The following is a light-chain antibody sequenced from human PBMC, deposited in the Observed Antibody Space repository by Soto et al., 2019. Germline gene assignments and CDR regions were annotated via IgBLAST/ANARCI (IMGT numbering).Light chain of an antibody. J-gene: IGKJ4*01. CDR1: QSVSRK. CDR2: GAS. V-gene: IGKV3-15*01. CDR3: QQYSNWPLT. Sequence: DIVLTQSPAGLSASPGERATLSCMAIQSVSRKVAWYQQKPGQAPSLLIYGASTRATGIPARFSGSGSGTEFTLTINSLQSEDFAVYYCQQYSNWPLTFGGGTKVDIK.